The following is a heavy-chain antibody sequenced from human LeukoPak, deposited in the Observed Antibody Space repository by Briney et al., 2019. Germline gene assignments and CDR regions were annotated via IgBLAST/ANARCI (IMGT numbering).Heavy chain of an antibody. CDR3: ATPASYGDFQFDY. V-gene: IGHV5-51*01. CDR1: GYSFTSYR. Sequence: GESLKISCKGSGYSFTSYRIGWVRQMPGKGLEWMGIIYPGDSDTRYSPSFQGQVTISADKSISTAYLQWSSLKASDTAMYYCATPASYGDFQFDYWGQGTLVTVSS. CDR2: IYPGDSDT. D-gene: IGHD4-17*01. J-gene: IGHJ4*02.